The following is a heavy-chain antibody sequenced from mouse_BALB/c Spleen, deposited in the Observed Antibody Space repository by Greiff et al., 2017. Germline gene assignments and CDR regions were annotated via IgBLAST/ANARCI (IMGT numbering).Heavy chain of an antibody. J-gene: IGHJ3*01. D-gene: IGHD4-1*01. CDR1: GYTFTSYW. Sequence: QVQLQQPGAELVKPGASVKLSCKASGYTFTSYWMHWVKQRPGQGLEWIGEIDPSDSYTNYNQKFKGKATLTVDKSSSTAYMQLSSLTSEDSAVYYCAITGFAYWGQGTLVTVSA. CDR2: IDPSDSYT. CDR3: AITGFAY. V-gene: IGHV1-69*02.